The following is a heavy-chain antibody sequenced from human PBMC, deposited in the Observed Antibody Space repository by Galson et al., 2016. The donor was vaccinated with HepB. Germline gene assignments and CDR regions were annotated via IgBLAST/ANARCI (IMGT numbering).Heavy chain of an antibody. Sequence: SLRLSCAASGFSISSYGMHWVRQAPGKGLEWVAVIWDDGSNKYYADDVKGRFTISRDNSKNTVYLQMNSLRAEDTAVYYCAKDGDGSGVYYYYYGMDVWGQGTTVAVSS. CDR1: GFSISSYG. CDR2: IWDDGSNK. CDR3: AKDGDGSGVYYYYYGMDV. V-gene: IGHV3-33*06. D-gene: IGHD3-10*01. J-gene: IGHJ6*02.